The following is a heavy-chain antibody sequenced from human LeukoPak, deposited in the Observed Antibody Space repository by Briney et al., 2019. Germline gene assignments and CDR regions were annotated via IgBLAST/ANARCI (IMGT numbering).Heavy chain of an antibody. CDR1: GYTFTGYY. D-gene: IGHD3-22*01. CDR2: INPNSGGT. Sequence: GATVKVSCKASGYTFTGYYMHWVRQAPGQGLEWMGWINPNSGGTNYAQKFQGRVTMTRDTSISTAYMGLSRLRSDDTAVYYCASIYSSGYETDYWGQGTLVTVSS. J-gene: IGHJ4*02. CDR3: ASIYSSGYETDY. V-gene: IGHV1-2*02.